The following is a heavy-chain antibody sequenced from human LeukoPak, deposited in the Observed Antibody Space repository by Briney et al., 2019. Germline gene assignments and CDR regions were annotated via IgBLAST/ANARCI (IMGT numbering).Heavy chain of an antibody. V-gene: IGHV3-23*01. CDR1: GFTFSSYA. D-gene: IGHD6-19*01. Sequence: GGSLRLSCAASGFTFSSYAMSWVRQAPGKGLEWVSAISGSGGSTYHADSVKGRFTISRDNSKNTLYLQMNSLRAEDTAVYYCAKDRRVQSYGSGSRFDYWGQGTLVTVSS. CDR3: AKDRRVQSYGSGSRFDY. CDR2: ISGSGGST. J-gene: IGHJ4*02.